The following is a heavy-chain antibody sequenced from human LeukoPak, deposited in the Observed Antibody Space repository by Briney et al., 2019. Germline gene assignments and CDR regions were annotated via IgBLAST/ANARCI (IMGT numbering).Heavy chain of an antibody. J-gene: IGHJ6*02. CDR3: ARVITTARHYYYYYGMDV. V-gene: IGHV3-30-3*01. CDR2: ISYDGSNK. Sequence: GRSLRLSCAASGFTFSSYAMHWVRKAPGKGLEWVAVISYDGSNKYYADSVKGRFTISRDNSKNTLYLQMDSLRAEDTAVYYCARVITTARHYYYYYGMDVWGQGTTVTVSS. D-gene: IGHD6-6*01. CDR1: GFTFSSYA.